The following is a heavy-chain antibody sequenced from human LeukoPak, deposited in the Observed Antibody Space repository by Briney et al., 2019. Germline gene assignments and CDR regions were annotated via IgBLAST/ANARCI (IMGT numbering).Heavy chain of an antibody. CDR1: GGSISSYY. CDR3: AKGGSSSWYALSYYFDY. D-gene: IGHD6-13*01. Sequence: PSETLSLTCTVSGGSISSYYWSWIRQPPGKGLEWIGYIYYSGSTNYNPSLKSRVTISVDTSKNQFSLKLSSVTAADTAVYYCAKGGSSSWYALSYYFDYWGQGTLVTVSS. CDR2: IYYSGST. V-gene: IGHV4-59*12. J-gene: IGHJ4*02.